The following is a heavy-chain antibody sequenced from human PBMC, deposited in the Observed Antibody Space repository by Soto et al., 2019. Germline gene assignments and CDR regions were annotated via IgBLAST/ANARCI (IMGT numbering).Heavy chain of an antibody. CDR1: GGSFSGYY. D-gene: IGHD2-2*02. CDR3: ERERSGYCSSTSCYTGYSSSSRYYYYYYGMDV. J-gene: IGHJ6*04. Sequence: PSETLSLTCAVYGGSFSGYYWSWIRQPPGKGLEWIGEINHSGSTNYNPSLKSRVTISVDTSKNQFSLKLSSVTAADTAVYYCERERSGYCSSTSCYTGYSSSSRYYYYYYGMDVWGKGTTVTVS. CDR2: INHSGST. V-gene: IGHV4-34*01.